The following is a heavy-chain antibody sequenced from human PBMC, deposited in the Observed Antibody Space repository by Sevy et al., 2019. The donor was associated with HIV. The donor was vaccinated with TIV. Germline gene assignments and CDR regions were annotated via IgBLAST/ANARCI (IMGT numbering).Heavy chain of an antibody. CDR2: IRSKDYGGAT. D-gene: IGHD3-22*01. V-gene: IGHV3-49*03. Sequence: GGSLRLSCTGSGFTFGDYAMSWFGQAPGMGLEWVGFIRSKDYGGATEYAAAVKGELTISRDDSKSIADLQMNSLKTEDTAVYYCTRGYYYDSSGYSDYWGQGTLVTVSS. J-gene: IGHJ4*02. CDR1: GFTFGDYA. CDR3: TRGYYYDSSGYSDY.